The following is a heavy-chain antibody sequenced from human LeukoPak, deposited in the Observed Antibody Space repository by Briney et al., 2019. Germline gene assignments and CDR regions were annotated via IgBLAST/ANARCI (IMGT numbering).Heavy chain of an antibody. Sequence: SETQSLTCTVSGGSISSGSYYWSWIRQPAGKGLEWIGHIYTSGFTSYNPSLKSRVTISVDTSKNQFSLKLTSVTAADTAVYYCAREATVWGQGTLVTVSS. J-gene: IGHJ4*02. CDR3: AREATV. V-gene: IGHV4-61*09. D-gene: IGHD4-17*01. CDR2: IYTSGFT. CDR1: GGSISSGSYY.